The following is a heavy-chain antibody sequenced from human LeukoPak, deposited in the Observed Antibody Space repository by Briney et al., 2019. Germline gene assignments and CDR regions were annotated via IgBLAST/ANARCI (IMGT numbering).Heavy chain of an antibody. Sequence: PGESLRLSCAASGFTFSSYGLNWVRQAPGKGLEWVSTISSGGNIYYEDSVKGRFTNYRDNAKNSLYLQMNRLRAEDTAVYYCARDQDGGKYYYESSGYSHWGQGILVTVSS. D-gene: IGHD3-22*01. V-gene: IGHV3-21*01. CDR2: ISSGGNI. CDR3: ARDQDGGKYYYESSGYSH. J-gene: IGHJ4*02. CDR1: GFTFSSYG.